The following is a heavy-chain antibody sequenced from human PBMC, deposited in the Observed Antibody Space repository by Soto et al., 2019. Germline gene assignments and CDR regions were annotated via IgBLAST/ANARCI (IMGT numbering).Heavy chain of an antibody. Sequence: QGQLVESGGGVVQPGTSLRLSCGASGFAFNGYGMHWVRQAPGKGLEWVAAISYDGQNRYYADSMRGRITISRDTSNNPLVLEMNGRGAEDTGVYYGAKDILAAGTAGIGNVMGVWGRGTPVTVSS. D-gene: IGHD3-9*01. J-gene: IGHJ6*02. V-gene: IGHV3-30*18. CDR1: GFAFNGYG. CDR2: ISYDGQNR. CDR3: AKDILAAGTAGIGNVMGV.